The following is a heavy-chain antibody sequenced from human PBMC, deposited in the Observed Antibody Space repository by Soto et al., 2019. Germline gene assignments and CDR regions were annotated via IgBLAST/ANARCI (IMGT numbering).Heavy chain of an antibody. J-gene: IGHJ5*02. D-gene: IGHD6-13*01. CDR3: ARDIWFQAAAAADWFDP. Sequence: QVQLVQSGAEVKKPGASVKVSCKASGYTFTSYGISWVRQAPGQGLEWMGWISAYNGNTNYAQKLQGRVTTTTDTSTSTAYMELRSLRSDDTAAYYCARDIWFQAAAAADWFDPWGQGTLVTVSS. V-gene: IGHV1-18*01. CDR2: ISAYNGNT. CDR1: GYTFTSYG.